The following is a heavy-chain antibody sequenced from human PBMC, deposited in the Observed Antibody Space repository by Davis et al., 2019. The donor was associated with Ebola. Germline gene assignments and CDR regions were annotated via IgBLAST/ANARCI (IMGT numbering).Heavy chain of an antibody. CDR3: ARRPIWTGDSSFYYGVGV. D-gene: IGHD3/OR15-3a*01. V-gene: IGHV4-4*02. CDR2: VNQSGGT. Sequence: PSETLSLTCVVSSGSINSHHWWTWLRQPPGKGLEWIGEVNQSGGTNYNPSLRSRVTLSVDKSRNQFPLRLASVTAADTAVYFCARRPIWTGDSSFYYGVGVWGQGTTVTVSS. CDR1: SGSINSHHW. J-gene: IGHJ6*02.